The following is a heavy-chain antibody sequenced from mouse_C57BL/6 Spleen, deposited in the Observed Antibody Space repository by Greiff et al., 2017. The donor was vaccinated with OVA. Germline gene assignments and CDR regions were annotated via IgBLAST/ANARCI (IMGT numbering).Heavy chain of an antibody. CDR3: TGDDGSSYYFDY. CDR2: IDPDTGGT. CDR1: GYTFTDYE. D-gene: IGHD1-1*01. J-gene: IGHJ2*01. V-gene: IGHV1-15*01. Sequence: VQLQQSGAELVRPGASVTLSCKASGYTFTDYEMHWVKQTPVHGLEWIGAIDPDTGGTAYNQKFKGKAILTADKSSSTAYMELRSLTSEDSAVYYCTGDDGSSYYFDYWGQGTTLTVSS.